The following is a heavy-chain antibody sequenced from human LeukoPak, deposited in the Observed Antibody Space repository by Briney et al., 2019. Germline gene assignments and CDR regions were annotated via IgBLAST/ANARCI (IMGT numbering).Heavy chain of an antibody. CDR2: IYYSGST. J-gene: IGHJ6*03. Sequence: PSETLSLTCTVSGGSISSYYWSWIRQPPGKGLEWIGYIYYSGSTNYNPSLKSRVTISVDTSKNQFSLKLSSVTAADTAVYYCARVGYSYYYYYMDVWGKGTTVTVSS. CDR3: ARVGYSYYYYYMDV. CDR1: GGSISSYY. D-gene: IGHD5-18*01. V-gene: IGHV4-59*12.